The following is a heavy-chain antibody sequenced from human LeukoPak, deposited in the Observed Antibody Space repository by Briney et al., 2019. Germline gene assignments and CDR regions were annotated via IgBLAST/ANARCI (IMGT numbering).Heavy chain of an antibody. V-gene: IGHV4-39*07. J-gene: IGHJ6*03. CDR2: IHHSGNT. Sequence: PSETLSLTCSVSGDSISSSGYYWDWIRQPPGKGLEWIGSIHHSGNTNYNPSLKSRVTISADMSKNQFSLKVSSVTAADTAVYYCARGYSSSWDYYYYYMDVWGKGTTVTVSS. CDR1: GDSISSSGYY. CDR3: ARGYSSSWDYYYYYMDV. D-gene: IGHD6-13*01.